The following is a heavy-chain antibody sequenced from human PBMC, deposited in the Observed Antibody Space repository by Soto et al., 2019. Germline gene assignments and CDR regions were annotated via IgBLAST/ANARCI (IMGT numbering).Heavy chain of an antibody. D-gene: IGHD2-21*02. J-gene: IGHJ4*02. CDR1: GGTFSSYP. CDR3: ARDRGDGGNSY. Sequence: QVQLVQSGAEVKKPGSSVKVSCKASGGTFSSYPISWVRQAPGQGLEWMGRIIPIRGIANYAQKFQGRVTITADKSTSTAYMELSSLRSEDTAVYYCARDRGDGGNSYWGQGTLVTVSS. CDR2: IIPIRGIA. V-gene: IGHV1-69*04.